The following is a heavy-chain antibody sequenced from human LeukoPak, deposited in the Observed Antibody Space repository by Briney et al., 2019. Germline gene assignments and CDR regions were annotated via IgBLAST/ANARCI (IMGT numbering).Heavy chain of an antibody. D-gene: IGHD3-16*02. CDR3: ARVYDYVWGSYRASLLGYFDY. Sequence: PSETLSLTCAVYGGSFSGYYWSWIRQPPGKGLQWIGEINHSGSTNYNPSLKSRVTISVDTSKNQFSLKLSSVTAADTAVYYCARVYDYVWGSYRASLLGYFDYWGQGTLVTVSS. CDR2: INHSGST. CDR1: GGSFSGYY. V-gene: IGHV4-34*01. J-gene: IGHJ4*02.